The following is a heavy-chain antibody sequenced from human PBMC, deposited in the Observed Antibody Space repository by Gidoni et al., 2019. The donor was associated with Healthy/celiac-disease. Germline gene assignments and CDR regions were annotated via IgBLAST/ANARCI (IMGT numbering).Heavy chain of an antibody. J-gene: IGHJ4*02. Sequence: QVQLQESGPGLVKPSQPLSLPCTVSCGSISSGSYYWSCIRQPAGKGLEWIGRIYTSGSTNYNPSLKSRVTISVDTSKNQFSLKLSSVTAADTAVYYCARGSSGRRGCFDYWGQGTLVTVSS. CDR2: IYTSGST. D-gene: IGHD1-26*01. CDR1: CGSISSGSYY. CDR3: ARGSSGRRGCFDY. V-gene: IGHV4-61*02.